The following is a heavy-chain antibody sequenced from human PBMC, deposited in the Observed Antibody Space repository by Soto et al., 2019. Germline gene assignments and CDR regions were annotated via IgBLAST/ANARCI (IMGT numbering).Heavy chain of an antibody. J-gene: IGHJ4*02. Sequence: NPSDTLSLTCTVSGGSISSGGYYWSWIRQHPGKGLEWIGYIYYSGSTYYNPSLKSRVTISVDTSKNQFSLKLSSVTAADTAVYYCATSTDYGDTPNHPHYFDYWGQGTLVNVSS. D-gene: IGHD4-17*01. V-gene: IGHV4-31*03. CDR1: GGSISSGGYY. CDR2: IYYSGST. CDR3: ATSTDYGDTPNHPHYFDY.